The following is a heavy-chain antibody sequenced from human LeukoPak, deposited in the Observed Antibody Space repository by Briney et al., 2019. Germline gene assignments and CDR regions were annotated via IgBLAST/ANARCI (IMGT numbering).Heavy chain of an antibody. CDR1: GYTFSSYV. Sequence: ASVKVSCKASGYTFSSYVISWVRQAPGQGLEWMGWINAYNGNTKYVQEVQGRVTMTTDTSTSTAYMEVRSLRSDDTAVYYCARRASLEIWGQGTLVTVSS. CDR2: INAYNGNT. CDR3: ARRASLEI. V-gene: IGHV1-18*01. D-gene: IGHD3-16*02. J-gene: IGHJ4*02.